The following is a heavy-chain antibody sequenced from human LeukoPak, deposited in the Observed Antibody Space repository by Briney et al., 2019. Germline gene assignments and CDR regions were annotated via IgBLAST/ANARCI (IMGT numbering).Heavy chain of an antibody. CDR1: GFTFSSYG. CDR3: ARENMVQGVRHFDY. CDR2: ISYDGSNK. Sequence: QPGRSLRLSCAASGFTFSSYGMHWVRQAPGKGLEWVAVISYDGSNKYYADSVKGRFTISRDNSKNTLYLQMNSLRAEDTAVYYCARENMVQGVRHFDYWGQGTLVTVSS. J-gene: IGHJ4*02. V-gene: IGHV3-33*01. D-gene: IGHD3-10*01.